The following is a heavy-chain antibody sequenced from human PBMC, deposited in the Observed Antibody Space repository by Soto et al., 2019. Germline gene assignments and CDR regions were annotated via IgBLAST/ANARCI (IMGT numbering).Heavy chain of an antibody. Sequence: SETLSLTCTFSCGSIISSSYYWGWIRQPPGKGLEWIGSIYYSGSTYYNPSLKSRVTISVDTSKNQFSLKLSSVTAADTAVYYCARHGGIAAAGYFDYWGQGALVTVSS. J-gene: IGHJ4*02. CDR1: CGSIISSSYY. CDR2: IYYSGST. V-gene: IGHV4-39*01. CDR3: ARHGGIAAAGYFDY. D-gene: IGHD6-13*01.